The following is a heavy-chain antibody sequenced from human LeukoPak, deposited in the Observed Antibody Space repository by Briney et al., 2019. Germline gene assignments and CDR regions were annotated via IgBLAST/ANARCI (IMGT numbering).Heavy chain of an antibody. V-gene: IGHV3-30*02. CDR3: ARGCEWFGEPSFYYFDY. CDR2: IRYDGSNK. CDR1: GFTFSSYG. J-gene: IGHJ4*02. Sequence: GGSLRLSCAASGFTFSSYGMHWVRQAPGKGLEWVAFIRYDGSNKHYADSVKGRFTISRDNSKNTLYLQMNSLRAEDTAVYYCARGCEWFGEPSFYYFDYWGQGTLVTVSS. D-gene: IGHD3-10*01.